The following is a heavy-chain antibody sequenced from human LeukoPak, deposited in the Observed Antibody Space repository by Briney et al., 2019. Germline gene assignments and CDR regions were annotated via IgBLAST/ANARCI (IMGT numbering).Heavy chain of an antibody. V-gene: IGHV3-21*01. CDR1: GFTFSSYA. Sequence: GRSLRLSCAASGFTFSSYAIHWVRQAPGKGLEWVSSISSSSSYIYYADSVKGRFTISRDNAKNSLYLQMNSLRAEDTAVYYCARVYSGYDSPAYWGQGTLVTVSS. CDR2: ISSSSSYI. CDR3: ARVYSGYDSPAY. D-gene: IGHD5-12*01. J-gene: IGHJ4*02.